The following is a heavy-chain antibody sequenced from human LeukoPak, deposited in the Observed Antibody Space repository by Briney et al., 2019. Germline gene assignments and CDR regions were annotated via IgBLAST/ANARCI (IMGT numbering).Heavy chain of an antibody. CDR2: IKRKTDDGTS. V-gene: IGHV3-15*01. D-gene: IGHD2-2*01. J-gene: IGHJ1*01. CDR1: GFTFSSYW. Sequence: GGSLRLSWAPSGFTFSSYWMSWVRQAPGKAREWVGRIKRKTDDGTSDYAAPVKGRFTISRDDSKNTLYLQMTSLKTEDTAVYYCTTAPLGYCSSSSCYFYFQHWGQGTLVTVSS. CDR3: TTAPLGYCSSSSCYFYFQH.